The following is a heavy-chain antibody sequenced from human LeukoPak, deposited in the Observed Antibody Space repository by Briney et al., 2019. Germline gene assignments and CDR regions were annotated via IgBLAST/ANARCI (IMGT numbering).Heavy chain of an antibody. CDR2: ISGSGGST. CDR3: AKRAHGSSVSWGYFDY. V-gene: IGHV3-23*01. CDR1: GFTFSSYA. Sequence: GGSLRLSCAASGFTFSSYAMSWVRQAPGKGLEWVSAISGSGGSTYYADSVKGRFTISRDNSKNTLYLQMNSLRAEDTAVYYCAKRAHGSSVSWGYFDYGGQGTLVTVSS. D-gene: IGHD2-2*01. J-gene: IGHJ4*02.